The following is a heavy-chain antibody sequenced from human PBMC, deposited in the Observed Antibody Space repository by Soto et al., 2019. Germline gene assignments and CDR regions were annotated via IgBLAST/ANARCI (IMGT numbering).Heavy chain of an antibody. CDR1: GVTVSSNY. Sequence: CGCLRLSCAASGVTVSSNYMSWVRQAPGKGLEWVSVIYSGGSTYYADSVKGRFTISRHNSKNTLYLQMNSLRAEDTAVYYCARDLHGSGSPFDYWGQGTLVPVSS. J-gene: IGHJ4*02. CDR2: IYSGGST. D-gene: IGHD3-10*01. CDR3: ARDLHGSGSPFDY. V-gene: IGHV3-53*04.